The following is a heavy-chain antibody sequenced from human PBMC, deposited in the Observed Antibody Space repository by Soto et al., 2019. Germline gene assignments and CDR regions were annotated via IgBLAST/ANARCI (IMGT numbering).Heavy chain of an antibody. J-gene: IGHJ4*02. CDR1: GYRFTSFW. CDR3: LRYVGKNLEY. V-gene: IGHV5-51*01. Sequence: RGVSLEISCKGFGYRFTSFWIGWVRQMPGKGLEWMGIIHPDDSDTKYNQPFQGQSTISADKSISAAYLQWSSLKASDTAMYFCLRYVGKNLEYWGEGTLVTVSS. CDR2: IHPDDSDT. D-gene: IGHD3-16*01.